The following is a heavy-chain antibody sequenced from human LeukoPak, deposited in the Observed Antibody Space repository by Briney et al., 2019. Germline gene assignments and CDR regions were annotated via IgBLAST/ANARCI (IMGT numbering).Heavy chain of an antibody. V-gene: IGHV3-30-3*01. Sequence: GGSLRLSCAASGFTFSSYAMHWVRQAPGKGLEWVAVISYDGSNKYYADSVKGRFTISRDNSKNTLYLQMNSLRAEDTAVYYCASLDREFEPVVAATPFDYWGQGTLVTVSS. CDR2: ISYDGSNK. D-gene: IGHD2-15*01. J-gene: IGHJ4*02. CDR1: GFTFSSYA. CDR3: ASLDREFEPVVAATPFDY.